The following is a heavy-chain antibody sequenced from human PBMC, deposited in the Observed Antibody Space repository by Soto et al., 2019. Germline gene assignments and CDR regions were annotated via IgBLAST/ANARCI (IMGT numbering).Heavy chain of an antibody. CDR2: INPSGGST. J-gene: IGHJ6*02. Sequence: ASVKVSCKASGYTFTSYYMHWVRQAPGQGLEWMGIINPSGGSTSYAQKFQGRVTMTRDTSTSTVYMELSSLRSEDTAVYYCARDPNSSSWFPLPQNGMDVWGQGTKVTVSS. V-gene: IGHV1-46*01. CDR3: ARDPNSSSWFPLPQNGMDV. CDR1: GYTFTSYY. D-gene: IGHD6-13*01.